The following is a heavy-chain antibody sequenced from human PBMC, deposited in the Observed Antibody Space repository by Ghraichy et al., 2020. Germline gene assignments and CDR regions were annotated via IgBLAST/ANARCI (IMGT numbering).Heavy chain of an antibody. CDR2: INHSGST. D-gene: IGHD2-15*01. J-gene: IGHJ6*03. CDR3: ARGRHIVGQVPPYYMDV. Sequence: SETLSLTCAVYGGSFSGYYWSWIRQPPGKGLEWIGEINHSGSTNYNPSLKSRVTISVDTSKNQFSLKLSSVTAADTAVYYCARGRHIVGQVPPYYMDVWGKGTTVTVSS. V-gene: IGHV4-34*01. CDR1: GGSFSGYY.